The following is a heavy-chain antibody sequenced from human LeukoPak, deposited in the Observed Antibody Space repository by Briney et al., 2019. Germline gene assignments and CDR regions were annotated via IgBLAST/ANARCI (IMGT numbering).Heavy chain of an antibody. CDR2: INPNSGGT. CDR1: GYTFTGYY. Sequence: ASVKVSCKASGYTFTGYYMHWVRQAPGQGLEWMGWINPNSGGTNYAQKFQGWVTMTRDTSISTAYMELSRLRSDDTAVYYCAVAYGSGSYYYSAFDIWSQGTMVTVSS. D-gene: IGHD3-10*01. V-gene: IGHV1-2*04. CDR3: AVAYGSGSYYYSAFDI. J-gene: IGHJ3*02.